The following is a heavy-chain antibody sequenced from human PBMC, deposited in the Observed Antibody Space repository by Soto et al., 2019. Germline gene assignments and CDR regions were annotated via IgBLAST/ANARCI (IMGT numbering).Heavy chain of an antibody. CDR3: ARHAVHSSGFTDY. CDR1: GGSINRATYY. D-gene: IGHD6-19*01. Sequence: SGTLSPTCNVSGGSITGGSINRATYYRGPVRQPPGKGLEWIWGFYYRGSTYYNPSLKSRVTISVDTSKNQFSLKLSSVTAADTAVYYCARHAVHSSGFTDYWGQGTLVTVSS. V-gene: IGHV4-39*01. J-gene: IGHJ4*02. CDR2: FYYRGST.